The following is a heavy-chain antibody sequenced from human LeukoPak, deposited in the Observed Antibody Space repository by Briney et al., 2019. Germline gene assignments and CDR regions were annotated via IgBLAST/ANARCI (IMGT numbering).Heavy chain of an antibody. CDR3: AGYTVAGTPS. J-gene: IGHJ5*02. CDR2: INHSGST. V-gene: IGHV4-34*01. CDR1: GGSFSGYY. D-gene: IGHD6-19*01. Sequence: SETLSLTCAVYGGSFSGYYWSWIRQPPGKGLEWIGEINHSGSTNYNPSLKSRVTISVDTSKNQFSLKLSSVTAADTAVYYCAGYTVAGTPSWGQGTLVTVSS.